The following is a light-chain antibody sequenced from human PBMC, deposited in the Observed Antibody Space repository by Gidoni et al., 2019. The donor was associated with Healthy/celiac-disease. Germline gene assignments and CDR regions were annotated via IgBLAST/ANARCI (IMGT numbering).Light chain of an antibody. V-gene: IGKV1-39*01. J-gene: IGKJ3*01. Sequence: DIHMTPSPSSLSASVGDRVTITCRASQSIRIYLNWYQQKPGKAPKLLIYAASSLQSGVPSRFSGSGSGTDFTLTISSLQPEDFATYYCQQSYNTPLTFGHGTKVEIK. CDR3: QQSYNTPLT. CDR1: QSIRIY. CDR2: AAS.